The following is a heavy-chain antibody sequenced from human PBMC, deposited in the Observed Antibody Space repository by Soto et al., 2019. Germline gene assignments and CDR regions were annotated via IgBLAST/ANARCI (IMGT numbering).Heavy chain of an antibody. CDR1: GFTFRSYA. CDR2: IGGSCAGT. Sequence: EVQLLESGGGLEQPGGSLRLSCGVSGFTFRSYAMSWVRQAPGEGLEWVSGIGGSCAGTYYADSVKGRFTISRDISKNTLYLQMNSLRADDTAIYYCANELYSGSEAMGAFYYCGQGALVTVST. J-gene: IGHJ4*02. D-gene: IGHD1-26*01. CDR3: ANELYSGSEAMGAFYY. V-gene: IGHV3-23*01.